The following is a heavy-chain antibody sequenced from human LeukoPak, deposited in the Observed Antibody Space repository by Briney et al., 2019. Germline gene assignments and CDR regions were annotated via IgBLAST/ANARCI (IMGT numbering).Heavy chain of an antibody. J-gene: IGHJ4*02. D-gene: IGHD3-3*01. V-gene: IGHV4-34*01. Sequence: PSETLSLTCAAYGGSFSGYYWSWIRQPPGKGLEWIGEINHSGSTNYNPSLKSRVTISVDTSKNQFSLKLSSVTAADTAVYYCAREALPPFGYYFFGSGYYPGRTPSPAPFDYWGQGTLVTVSS. CDR2: INHSGST. CDR3: AREALPPFGYYFFGSGYYPGRTPSPAPFDY. CDR1: GGSFSGYY.